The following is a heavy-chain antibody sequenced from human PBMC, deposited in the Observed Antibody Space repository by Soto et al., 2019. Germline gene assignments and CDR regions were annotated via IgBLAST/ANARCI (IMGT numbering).Heavy chain of an antibody. CDR2: IYYSGTT. D-gene: IGHD1-26*01. CDR1: GYSISSSNW. V-gene: IGHV4-28*01. J-gene: IGHJ4*02. Sequence: QVQLQESGPGLVKPSDTLSLTCTVSGYSISSSNWWGWIRQPPGKGLEWIGYIYYSGTTHYNPSLKSRVTMSVDTSKNQFSLKLTSVTAVDTAVYYCARREIQGPIDYWGQGTLVTVSS. CDR3: ARREIQGPIDY.